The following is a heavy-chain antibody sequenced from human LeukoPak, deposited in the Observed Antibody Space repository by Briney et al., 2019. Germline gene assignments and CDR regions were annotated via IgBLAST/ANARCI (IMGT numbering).Heavy chain of an antibody. J-gene: IGHJ3*02. CDR3: ASQTVGATVVDAFDI. Sequence: GASVKVSCKASGGTFSSYAISWVRQAPGQGLEWMGRIIPILGIANYAQKFQGRVTITADKSTSTAYMELSSLRSEDTAVYYCASQTVGATVVDAFDIWGQGTMVTVSS. CDR1: GGTFSSYA. V-gene: IGHV1-69*04. CDR2: IIPILGIA. D-gene: IGHD1-26*01.